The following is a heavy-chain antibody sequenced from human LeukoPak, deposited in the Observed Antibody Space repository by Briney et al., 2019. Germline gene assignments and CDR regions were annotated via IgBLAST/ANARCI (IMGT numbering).Heavy chain of an antibody. Sequence: GGSLRLSCAASGFTFDDYAMHWVRRAPGKGLEWVSGISWNSGIMGQADSVKGRFTISRDNAKNSLYLQMNSLRAEDTAFYYCAKDQYTRADDAFDIWGQGTMVTVSS. D-gene: IGHD2-2*01. V-gene: IGHV3-9*01. CDR1: GFTFDDYA. CDR3: AKDQYTRADDAFDI. J-gene: IGHJ3*02. CDR2: ISWNSGIM.